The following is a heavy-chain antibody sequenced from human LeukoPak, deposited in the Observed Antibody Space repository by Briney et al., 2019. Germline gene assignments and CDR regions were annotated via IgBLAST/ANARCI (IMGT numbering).Heavy chain of an antibody. CDR2: ISSSSSTI. CDR3: ARGLWFGELSRNWFDP. D-gene: IGHD3-10*01. J-gene: IGHJ5*02. CDR1: GFTFSSYE. Sequence: PGGSLRLSCAASGFTFSSYEMNWVRQAPGKGLEWVSYISSSSSTIYYADSVKGRFTITRDNAKNSLYLQMNSLRVEDTAVYYCARGLWFGELSRNWFDPWGQGTLVTVSP. V-gene: IGHV3-48*03.